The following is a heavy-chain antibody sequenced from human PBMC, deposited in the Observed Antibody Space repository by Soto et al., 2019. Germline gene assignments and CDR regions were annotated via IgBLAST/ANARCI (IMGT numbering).Heavy chain of an antibody. CDR3: AREGLNDYCDQNYWYFDL. V-gene: IGHV3-72*01. CDR2: TRNKANSYTT. Sequence: EVQLVESGGGLVQPGGSLRLSCAASGFTFSDHYMDWVRQAPGKGLEWVGRTRNKANSYTTEYAASVKGRFTISRDDSKNSLYLQMNSLKTEDTAVYYCAREGLNDYCDQNYWYFDLWGRGTLVTVSS. J-gene: IGHJ2*01. CDR1: GFTFSDHY. D-gene: IGHD4-17*01.